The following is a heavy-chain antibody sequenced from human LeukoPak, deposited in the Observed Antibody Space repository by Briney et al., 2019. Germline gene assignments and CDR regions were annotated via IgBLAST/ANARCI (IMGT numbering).Heavy chain of an antibody. D-gene: IGHD2-2*01. CDR1: GGSFSGYY. CDR3: ARGPIVVVPAAIARAGTYFDY. CDR2: INHSGST. V-gene: IGHV4-34*01. Sequence: PSETLSLTCAVYGGSFSGYYWSWIRQPPGKGLEWIGEINHSGSTNYNPSLKSRVTISVGTSKNQFSLKLSSVTAADTAVYYCARGPIVVVPAAIARAGTYFDYWGQGTLVTVSS. J-gene: IGHJ4*02.